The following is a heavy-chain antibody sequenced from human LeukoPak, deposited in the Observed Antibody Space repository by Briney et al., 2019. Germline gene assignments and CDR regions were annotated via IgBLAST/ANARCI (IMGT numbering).Heavy chain of an antibody. J-gene: IGHJ4*02. Sequence: PGGSLRLSCVASGFIFGDYWMRWVRQAPGKGLEWVATINQNGGVKYYVDSVKGRFTISRDNAKNSLFLQMDSLRDQDTAVYYCARDGGNSWDLDYWGQGILVTVSS. V-gene: IGHV3-7*01. CDR1: GFIFGDYW. CDR3: ARDGGNSWDLDY. D-gene: IGHD6-13*01. CDR2: INQNGGVK.